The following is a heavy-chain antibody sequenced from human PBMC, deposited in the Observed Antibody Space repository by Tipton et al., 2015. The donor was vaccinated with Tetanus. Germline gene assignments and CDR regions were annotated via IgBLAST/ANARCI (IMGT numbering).Heavy chain of an antibody. Sequence: SLRLSCAAPGFTFDDYTMHWVRQAPGKGLEWASLIRWNGGGTHYADSVKGRFTISRDNAKNSLLLQMNSLRDEDTAVYYCARGLCTSSSCPKHYFDYWGQGTLVTVSS. D-gene: IGHD2-2*01. J-gene: IGHJ4*02. V-gene: IGHV3-43*01. CDR1: GFTFDDYT. CDR2: IRWNGGGT. CDR3: ARGLCTSSSCPKHYFDY.